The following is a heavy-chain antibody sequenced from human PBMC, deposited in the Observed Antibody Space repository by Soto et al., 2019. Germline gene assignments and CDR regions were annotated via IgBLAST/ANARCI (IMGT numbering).Heavy chain of an antibody. CDR2: INPSGGST. J-gene: IGHJ3*02. Sequence: ASVKVSFKASGYTFTSYYMHWVRHAPGQGLEWMGIINPSGGSTSYAQKFQGRVTMTRDTSTSTVYMELSSLRSEDTAVYYCARAFFGDAFDIWGQGIMVTVS. D-gene: IGHD3-10*01. V-gene: IGHV1-46*01. CDR1: GYTFTSYY. CDR3: ARAFFGDAFDI.